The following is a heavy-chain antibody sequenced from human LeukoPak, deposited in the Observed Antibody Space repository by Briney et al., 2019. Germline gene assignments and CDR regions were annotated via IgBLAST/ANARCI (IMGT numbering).Heavy chain of an antibody. Sequence: SETLSLTCAVSGGSISSSNWWSWVRQPPGKGLEWIGEIYHSGSTNYNPSLKSRVTISVDKSKNQFSLKLSSVTAADTAVYYCARDYLYCSSTSCYEVSDYWGQGTLVTVSS. D-gene: IGHD2-2*01. J-gene: IGHJ4*02. CDR3: ARDYLYCSSTSCYEVSDY. CDR2: IYHSGST. CDR1: GGSISSSNW. V-gene: IGHV4-4*02.